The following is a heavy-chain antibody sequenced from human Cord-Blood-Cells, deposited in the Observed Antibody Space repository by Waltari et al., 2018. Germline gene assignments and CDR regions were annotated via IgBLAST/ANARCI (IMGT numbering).Heavy chain of an antibody. V-gene: IGHV1-69*01. CDR3: ARSWNDNWFDP. J-gene: IGHJ5*02. CDR1: GGTFSSYS. CDR2: IIPIFGTA. D-gene: IGHD1-1*01. Sequence: QVQLVQSGAAVKKPGSSVKVSCKSSGGTFSSYSISWVRRAPGQGLEWMGWIIPIFGTANYAQKFQGRVTITAVESTSTAYMELSSLRSEDTSVYYCARSWNDNWFDPWGQGTLVTVSS.